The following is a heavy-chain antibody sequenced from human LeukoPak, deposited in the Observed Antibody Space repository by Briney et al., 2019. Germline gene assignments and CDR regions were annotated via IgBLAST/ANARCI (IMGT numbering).Heavy chain of an antibody. J-gene: IGHJ4*02. V-gene: IGHV3-7*04. CDR2: INEDGSEK. D-gene: IGHD4-17*01. CDR3: TRASGDPFDY. Sequence: GGSLRLSCAASGFTFSTYWMSWVRQAPGKGLEWVANINEDGSEKYYVDSVKGRFTISRDNARNSLYVQMSSLRPEDTAVYYCTRASGDPFDYWGQGTLVTVSS. CDR1: GFTFSTYW.